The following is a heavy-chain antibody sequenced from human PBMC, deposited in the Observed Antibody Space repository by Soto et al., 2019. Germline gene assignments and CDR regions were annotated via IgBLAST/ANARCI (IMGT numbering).Heavy chain of an antibody. V-gene: IGHV1-18*01. Sequence: QVQLVQSGAEVKKPGASVKVSCKASGYTFTSYGITWVRQAPGQGLEWLGWINGYNGNTNYAQKLQGRVTMTTDTSTSTAYMELRSLRSDDTAVYYCARMGDVPYYYYGMDVWGQGTTVRLL. CDR1: GYTFTSYG. CDR3: ARMGDVPYYYYGMDV. J-gene: IGHJ6*02. D-gene: IGHD3-16*01. CDR2: INGYNGNT.